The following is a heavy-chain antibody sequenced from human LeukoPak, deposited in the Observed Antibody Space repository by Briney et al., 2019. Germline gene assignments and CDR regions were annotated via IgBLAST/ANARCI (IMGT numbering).Heavy chain of an antibody. D-gene: IGHD1-26*01. V-gene: IGHV3-53*01. Sequence: GGSLRLSCTVSGFTVSSNSMSWVRQAPGKGLEWVSFIYSGTIHYSDSVKGRFTISRDNSKNTLYLQMNSLRAEDTAVYYCAKEFGWELLGYFDYWGQGTLVTVSS. CDR3: AKEFGWELLGYFDY. CDR2: IYSGTI. CDR1: GFTVSSNS. J-gene: IGHJ4*02.